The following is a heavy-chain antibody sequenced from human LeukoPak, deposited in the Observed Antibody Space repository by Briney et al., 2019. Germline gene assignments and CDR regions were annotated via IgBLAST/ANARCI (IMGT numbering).Heavy chain of an antibody. CDR3: ARSEWELLYFDY. V-gene: IGHV1-46*01. J-gene: IGHJ4*02. D-gene: IGHD1-26*01. CDR1: GYTFTSYY. CDR2: INPSGGST. Sequence: GASVKVSCKASGYTFTSYYMHWVRQAPGQGLEWMGIINPSGGSTSYAQKFQGRVTMTRDMSTSTVYMELSSLRSEDTAVYYCARSEWELLYFDYWGQGTLVTVSS.